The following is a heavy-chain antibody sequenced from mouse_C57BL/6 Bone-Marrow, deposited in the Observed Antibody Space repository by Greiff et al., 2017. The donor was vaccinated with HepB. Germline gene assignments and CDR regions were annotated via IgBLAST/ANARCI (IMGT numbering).Heavy chain of an antibody. J-gene: IGHJ4*01. CDR3: ARSNYGYYYAMDY. CDR2: IDPSDSYT. V-gene: IGHV1-69*01. D-gene: IGHD2-5*01. Sequence: QVQLQQPGAELVMPGASVKLSCKASGYTFTSYWMHWVKQRPGQGLEWIGEIDPSDSYTNYNQKFKGKSTLTLDKSSSTAYMQLSSLTSEDSAVYYCARSNYGYYYAMDYWGQGTSVTVSS. CDR1: GYTFTSYW.